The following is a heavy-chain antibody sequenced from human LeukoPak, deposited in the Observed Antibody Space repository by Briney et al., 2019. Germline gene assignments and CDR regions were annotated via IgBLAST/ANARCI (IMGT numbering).Heavy chain of an antibody. D-gene: IGHD4-17*01. Sequence: ASVKVSCKASGYTFTSYYMHWVRQAPGQGLEWMGIINPSGGSTSYAQKFQGRVTMTGDTSTSTVYMELSSLRSEDTAVYYCARALGYGDYGHQVDYWGQGTLVTVSS. CDR3: ARALGYGDYGHQVDY. J-gene: IGHJ4*02. CDR2: INPSGGST. V-gene: IGHV1-46*01. CDR1: GYTFTSYY.